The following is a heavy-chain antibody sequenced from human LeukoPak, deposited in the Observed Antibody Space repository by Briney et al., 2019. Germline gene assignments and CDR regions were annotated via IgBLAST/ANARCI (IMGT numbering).Heavy chain of an antibody. V-gene: IGHV3-72*01. CDR2: TRNKANSYTT. D-gene: IGHD3-10*01. J-gene: IGHJ5*02. Sequence: PGGSLRLSCAASGFTFSDHYMDWVRQAPGKGLEWVGRTRNKANSYTTEYAASVKGRFTISRDDSKNSLYLQMNSLKTEDTAVYYCTREESEHYGSGLGPFDPWGQGTLVTVSS. CDR3: TREESEHYGSGLGPFDP. CDR1: GFTFSDHY.